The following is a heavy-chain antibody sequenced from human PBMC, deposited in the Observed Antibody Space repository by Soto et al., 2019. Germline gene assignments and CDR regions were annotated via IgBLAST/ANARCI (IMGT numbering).Heavy chain of an antibody. J-gene: IGHJ4*02. D-gene: IGHD3-9*01. Sequence: VESLKISCRGSGVRFSSYWIGWVRQMPWKGLEWMGIIYPGDSDIKKSPSFQGQVTISADRSINTAYLQWSSLKASDTAMYYCARALRYFDWYYFDYLGQGTLVTVSS. CDR1: GVRFSSYW. V-gene: IGHV5-51*01. CDR3: ARALRYFDWYYFDY. CDR2: IYPGDSDI.